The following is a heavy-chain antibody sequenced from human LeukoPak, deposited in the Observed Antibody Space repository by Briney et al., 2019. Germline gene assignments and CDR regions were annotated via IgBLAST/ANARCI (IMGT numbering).Heavy chain of an antibody. Sequence: ASVKVSCKASGYTFTSYYMHWVRQAPGQGLEWMGIINPSGGSTSYAQKFQGRVTMTRDTSTSTVYMELSSLRSEDTAAYYCARLTGGLVDAFDIWGQGTMVTVSS. J-gene: IGHJ3*02. D-gene: IGHD1-20*01. CDR2: INPSGGST. V-gene: IGHV1-46*01. CDR1: GYTFTSYY. CDR3: ARLTGGLVDAFDI.